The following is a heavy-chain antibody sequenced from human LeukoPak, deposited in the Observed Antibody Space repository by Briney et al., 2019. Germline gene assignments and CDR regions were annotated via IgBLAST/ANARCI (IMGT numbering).Heavy chain of an antibody. CDR2: ISGSGGST. J-gene: IGHJ4*02. Sequence: GGSLRLSRAASGFTFSSYGMTWVRQAPGKGLEWVSGISGSGGSTYYADSVKGRFTISRDNSKNTLYLQMNSLRVEDTAVYYCAKDRSWSVTRLFDYWGQGTLVTVSS. D-gene: IGHD4-17*01. V-gene: IGHV3-23*01. CDR1: GFTFSSYG. CDR3: AKDRSWSVTRLFDY.